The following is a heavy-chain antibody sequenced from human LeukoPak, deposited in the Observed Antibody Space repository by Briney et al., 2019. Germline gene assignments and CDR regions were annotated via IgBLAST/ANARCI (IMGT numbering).Heavy chain of an antibody. CDR1: GFTFSDYC. J-gene: IGHJ5*02. D-gene: IGHD6-13*01. CDR3: ARGAAAGIVGWLDP. Sequence: GGSLRLSCAASGFTFSDYCMSWIRQAPGKGLEWISYISNNGRTIYYADSVKGRFTISRGNAKNLLYLQMNSLRVEDTAVYYCARGAAAGIVGWLDPWGQGTLVTVSS. CDR2: ISNNGRTI. V-gene: IGHV3-11*04.